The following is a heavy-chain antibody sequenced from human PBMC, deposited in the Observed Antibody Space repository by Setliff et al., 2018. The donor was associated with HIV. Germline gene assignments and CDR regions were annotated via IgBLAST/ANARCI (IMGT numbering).Heavy chain of an antibody. CDR3: ARGGLGVVGAIDY. D-gene: IGHD2-15*01. CDR2: IIHSGGT. CDR1: GGSFSGYY. V-gene: IGHV4-34*01. Sequence: PSETLSLTCAVYGGSFSGYYWTWIRQPPGRGLEWIGEIIHSGGTNYNRSLKSRFTISVDTSKNHFSLNLSSVTAADTAVYYCARGGLGVVGAIDYWSHGALVTVSS. J-gene: IGHJ4*01.